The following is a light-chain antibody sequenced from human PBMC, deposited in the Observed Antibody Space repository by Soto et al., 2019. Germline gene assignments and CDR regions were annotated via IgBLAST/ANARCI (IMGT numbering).Light chain of an antibody. CDR3: CSYAGTLTFV. J-gene: IGLJ1*01. V-gene: IGLV2-11*01. CDR2: DVT. CDR1: SSDVGAYNY. Sequence: QSALTQPRSVSGSPGQSVTVSCAGTSSDVGAYNYVSWYQQVPGKAPKLMIYDVTKRPSGVPHRFSGSKSGNTASLTISGLQAEDEAEYYCCSYAGTLTFVFGAGTKLTVL.